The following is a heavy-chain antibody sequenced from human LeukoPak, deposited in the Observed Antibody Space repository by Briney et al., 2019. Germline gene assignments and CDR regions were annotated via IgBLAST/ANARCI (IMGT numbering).Heavy chain of an antibody. V-gene: IGHV1-18*01. J-gene: IGHJ4*02. Sequence: ASVTVSCKASGYTFTSYGISWVRQAPGQGLEWMGWISAYNGKTNYAKKLQGRRTMSTDTSTRTADMVLGSVESDDTGVYDCARDCSSTCCYYYCGEGTLVTVSS. CDR3: ARDCSSTCCYYY. CDR2: ISAYNGKT. D-gene: IGHD2-2*01. CDR1: GYTFTSYG.